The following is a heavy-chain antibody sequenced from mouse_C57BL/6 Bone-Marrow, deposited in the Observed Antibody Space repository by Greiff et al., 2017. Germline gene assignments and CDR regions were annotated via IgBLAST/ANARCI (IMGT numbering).Heavy chain of an antibody. Sequence: EVKLMESGAELVRPGASVKLSCTASGFNIKDDYMHWVKQRPEQGLEWIGWIDPENGDTEYASKFQGKATITADTSSNTAYLQLSSLTSEDTAVYYCTTDGYWFDYWGQGTTLTVSS. J-gene: IGHJ2*01. V-gene: IGHV14-4*01. CDR1: GFNIKDDY. D-gene: IGHD2-3*01. CDR3: TTDGYWFDY. CDR2: IDPENGDT.